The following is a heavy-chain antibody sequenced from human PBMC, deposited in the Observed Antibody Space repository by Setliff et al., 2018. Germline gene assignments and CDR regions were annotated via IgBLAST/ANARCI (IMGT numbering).Heavy chain of an antibody. D-gene: IGHD3-22*01. CDR1: GVTFSNYD. CDR3: ARGNYYDSSGYSVDY. CDR2: IIPMHHIA. V-gene: IGHV1-69*04. J-gene: IGHJ4*02. Sequence: SVKVSCKASGVTFSNYDITWVRQAPGQGLEWLGRIIPMHHIAKSSQKFQGRVTVTADKSTSTAYMDLSSLRSEDTAVCYCARGNYYDSSGYSVDYWGQGTLVTVSS.